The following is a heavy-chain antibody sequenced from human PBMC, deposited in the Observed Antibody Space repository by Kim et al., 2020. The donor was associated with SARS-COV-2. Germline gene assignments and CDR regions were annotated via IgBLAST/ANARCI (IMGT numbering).Heavy chain of an antibody. CDR3: TRVSPFSNSWWDAFD. CDR1: GFTFSDSA. Sequence: GGSLRLSCAASGFTFSDSAMYWVRQAPGKGLEWVGRIRSKTNSDATAYDVSVKAMFIISRDDSKNTAYLQMNSLKTEDTAISYCTRVSPFSNSWWDAFD. V-gene: IGHV3-73*01. D-gene: IGHD2-2*01. CDR2: IRSKTNSDAT. J-gene: IGHJ3*02.